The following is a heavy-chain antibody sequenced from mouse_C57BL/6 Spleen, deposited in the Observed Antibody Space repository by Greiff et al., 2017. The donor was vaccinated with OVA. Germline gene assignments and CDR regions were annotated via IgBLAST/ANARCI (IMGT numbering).Heavy chain of an antibody. CDR2: INPNNGGT. V-gene: IGHV1-26*01. CDR3: ARSSLYSRGFDY. D-gene: IGHD1-1*01. CDR1: GYTFTDYY. Sequence: EVQLQQSGPELVKPGASVKISCKASGYTFTDYYMNWVKQSHGKSLEWIGDINPNNGGTSYNQKFKGKATLTVDKSSSTAYMELRSLTSEDSAVYYCARSSLYSRGFDYWGQGTTLTVSS. J-gene: IGHJ2*01.